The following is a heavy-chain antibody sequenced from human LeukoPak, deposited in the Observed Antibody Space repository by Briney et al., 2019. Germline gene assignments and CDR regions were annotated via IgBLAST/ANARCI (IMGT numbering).Heavy chain of an antibody. J-gene: IGHJ4*02. Sequence: GASVKVSCKASGGTFSSYAISWVRQAPGQGLEWMGWISAYNGNTNYAQKLQGRVTMTTDTSTSTAYMELRSLRSDDTAVYYCARAPSDIVVVTAIDYWGQGTLVTVSS. CDR1: GGTFSSYA. D-gene: IGHD2-21*02. V-gene: IGHV1-18*01. CDR3: ARAPSDIVVVTAIDY. CDR2: ISAYNGNT.